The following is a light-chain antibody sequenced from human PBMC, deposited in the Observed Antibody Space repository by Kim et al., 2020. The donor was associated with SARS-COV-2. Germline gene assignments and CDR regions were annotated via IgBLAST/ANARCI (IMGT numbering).Light chain of an antibody. CDR3: QQFSKWPLT. CDR2: RAS. V-gene: IGKV3-15*01. CDR1: QTVDRN. Sequence: PGERVTLSCRASQTVDRNLAWYQQKGGQPPRLLIYRASTRATDIPDRFSGSGSGTEFTLTTDSLRSEDSGNYYCQQFSKWPLTFGGGTKVEI. J-gene: IGKJ4*01.